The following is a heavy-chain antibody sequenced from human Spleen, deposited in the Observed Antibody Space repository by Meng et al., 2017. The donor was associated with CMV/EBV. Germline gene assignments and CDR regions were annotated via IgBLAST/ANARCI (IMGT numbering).Heavy chain of an antibody. V-gene: IGHV3-30-3*01. CDR1: GFTFGSYA. CDR2: ISYDGSNK. CDR3: ARSYKHFDY. Sequence: GGSLRLSCAASGFTFGSYAMHWVRQAPGKGLEWVAVISYDGSNKYYADSVKGRFTISRDNSKNTLYPQMNSLRAEDTAVYYCARSYKHFDYWGQGTLVTVSS. D-gene: IGHD1-1*01. J-gene: IGHJ4*02.